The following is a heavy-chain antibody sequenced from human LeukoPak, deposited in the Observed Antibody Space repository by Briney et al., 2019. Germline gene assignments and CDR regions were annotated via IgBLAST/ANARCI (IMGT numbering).Heavy chain of an antibody. J-gene: IGHJ3*01. V-gene: IGHV3-11*01. CDR1: GFIFSEYY. CDR3: ATTVGYPGGLYAFDL. D-gene: IGHD2-15*01. CDR2: ISSSADTI. Sequence: GGSLRLSCAASGFIFSEYYMTWIRQVPGKGLQWLSYISSSADTIYYADSVQGRLTVSRDNAKNLLYLQLNNLRPEDTAVYYCATTVGYPGGLYAFDLWGQGTLVTVSS.